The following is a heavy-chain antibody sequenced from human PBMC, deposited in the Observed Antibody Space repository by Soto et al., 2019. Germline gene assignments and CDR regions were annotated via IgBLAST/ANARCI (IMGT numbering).Heavy chain of an antibody. V-gene: IGHV5-51*01. D-gene: IGHD6-13*01. Sequence: PGESLKISCKGSGYSFTSYWIGWVRQMPGKGLEWMGIIYPGDSDTRYSPSFQGQVTISADKSISTAYLQWSSLKASDTAMYYCARQLYSSSWQSRENYFDYWGQGTLVTVSS. CDR3: ARQLYSSSWQSRENYFDY. CDR2: IYPGDSDT. CDR1: GYSFTSYW. J-gene: IGHJ4*02.